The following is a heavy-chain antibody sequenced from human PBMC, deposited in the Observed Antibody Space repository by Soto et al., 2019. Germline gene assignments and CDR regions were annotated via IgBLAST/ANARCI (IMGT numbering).Heavy chain of an antibody. CDR2: ISSDGWST. J-gene: IGHJ4*02. D-gene: IGHD3-22*01. V-gene: IGHV3-30*14. CDR3: GREQNSGYYRTADY. Sequence: QVQLVASGGGVVQPGRSLRLSCAASGFTLSNYAMHWVRQAPGKGLEWLAYISSDGWSTHYAGSIEGRFTVSRDTSKNTLYLQMNTLRVEDTAVYFCGREQNSGYYRTADYWGQGTRVTVSS. CDR1: GFTLSNYA.